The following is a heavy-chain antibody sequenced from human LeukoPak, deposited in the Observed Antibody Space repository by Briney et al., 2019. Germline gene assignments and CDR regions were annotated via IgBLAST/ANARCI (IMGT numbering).Heavy chain of an antibody. CDR3: AKDWGGSYYYGMDV. CDR2: IRYDRSNR. J-gene: IGHJ6*02. Sequence: GGSLRLSCAAPGFSFSSYGVHWARQAPGKGLEWVAFIRYDRSNRHHADSVKGRFTISRDNTKNALYLQMNSLRAEDTAVYYCAKDWGGSYYYGMDVWGQGTTVTVSS. V-gene: IGHV3-30*02. CDR1: GFSFSSYG. D-gene: IGHD3-3*01.